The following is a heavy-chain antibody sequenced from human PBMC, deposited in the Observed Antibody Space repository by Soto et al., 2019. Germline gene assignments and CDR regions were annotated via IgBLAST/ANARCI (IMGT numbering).Heavy chain of an antibody. CDR1: GFNFNTYA. D-gene: IGHD3-10*02. Sequence: GGSLRLSCAASGFNFNTYAMSWVRQAPGKGLEWVSGISGGGGSIHYVDSVKGRFTISRGNSKNTLYLQMNSLRGEDTAVYYCAKGKSSNYVSHAFDVWGQGTMVTVSS. CDR3: AKGKSSNYVSHAFDV. J-gene: IGHJ3*01. CDR2: ISGGGGSI. V-gene: IGHV3-23*01.